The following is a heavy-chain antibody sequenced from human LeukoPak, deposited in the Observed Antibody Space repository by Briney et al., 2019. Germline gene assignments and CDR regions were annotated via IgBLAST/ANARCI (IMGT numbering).Heavy chain of an antibody. J-gene: IGHJ6*03. CDR1: GFSISTYN. V-gene: IGHV3-48*01. Sequence: GGSLRLSCAASGFSISTYNMNWVRQAPGKGLEWVSYISSSSSTIYYADSVKGRFTISRDNAKKSLYLQMSSLRAEDTAVYYCAVMTTVSSRYYYYMDVWGKGTAVTVSS. CDR2: ISSSSSTI. D-gene: IGHD4-17*01. CDR3: AVMTTVSSRYYYYMDV.